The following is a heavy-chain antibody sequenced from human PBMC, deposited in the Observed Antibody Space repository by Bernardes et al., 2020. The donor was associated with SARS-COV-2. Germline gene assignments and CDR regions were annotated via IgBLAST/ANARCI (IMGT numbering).Heavy chain of an antibody. Sequence: SVKVSCKASGYTFTSYGISWVRQAPGQGLEWMGWISAYNGNTNYAQKLQGRVTMTTDTSTSTAYMELRSLRSDDTAVYYCARDCTNGVCRSYFDYWGQGTLVTVSS. CDR3: ARDCTNGVCRSYFDY. D-gene: IGHD2-8*01. V-gene: IGHV1-18*01. J-gene: IGHJ4*02. CDR2: ISAYNGNT. CDR1: GYTFTSYG.